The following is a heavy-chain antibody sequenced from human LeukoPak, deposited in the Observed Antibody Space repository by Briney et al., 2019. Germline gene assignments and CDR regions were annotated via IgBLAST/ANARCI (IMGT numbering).Heavy chain of an antibody. CDR3: ARVFDYYDSSGYYGGDYFDY. D-gene: IGHD3-22*01. Sequence: PSATLSLTCTVSGGSISSSSYYWGWIRQPPGKGLEWIGSIYYSGSTYYNPSLKSRVTISVDTSKNQFSLKLSSVTAADTAVYYCARVFDYYDSSGYYGGDYFDYWGQGTLVTVSS. V-gene: IGHV4-39*07. J-gene: IGHJ4*02. CDR2: IYYSGST. CDR1: GGSISSSSYY.